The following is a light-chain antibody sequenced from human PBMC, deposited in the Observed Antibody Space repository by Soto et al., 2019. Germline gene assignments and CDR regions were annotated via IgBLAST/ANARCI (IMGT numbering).Light chain of an antibody. V-gene: IGLV4-69*01. CDR2: LNSDGSH. CDR1: SGHSNYA. Sequence: QPVLTQSPSASASLGASVKLTCILSSGHSNYAIAWHQQQPEKGPRYLMKLNSDGSHSKGDGIPDRFSGSSSGAERYLPISSLQSEDEADYYCQTWGTGIHGVFGGGTQLTVL. J-gene: IGLJ3*02. CDR3: QTWGTGIHGV.